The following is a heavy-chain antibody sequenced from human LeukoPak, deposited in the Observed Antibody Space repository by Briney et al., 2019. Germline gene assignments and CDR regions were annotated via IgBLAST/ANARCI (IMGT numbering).Heavy chain of an antibody. Sequence: PGGSLRLSCAASGFNFGGYGMHWVRQAPGKGLEWVAVISYDGSNKYYADSVKGRFTISRDNSKNTLYLQMNSLRAEDTAVYYCARANWNDEGSDYWGQGTLVTVSS. J-gene: IGHJ4*02. D-gene: IGHD1-20*01. CDR1: GFNFGGYG. V-gene: IGHV3-30*19. CDR2: ISYDGSNK. CDR3: ARANWNDEGSDY.